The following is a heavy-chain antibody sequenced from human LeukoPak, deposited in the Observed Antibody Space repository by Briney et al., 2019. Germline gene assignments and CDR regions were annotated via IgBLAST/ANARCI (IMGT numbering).Heavy chain of an antibody. J-gene: IGHJ4*02. CDR2: IWYDGSKK. CDR3: ARVSPEIVVVTGTGAPDY. D-gene: IGHD2-21*02. CDR1: GFTFSSYG. Sequence: SGGSLRLSCAASGFTFSSYGMHWVRQAPGKGLEGVAVIWYDGSKKYYADSVKGRFTISRDNSKNTVYLQMNSLRAEDTAVYYCARVSPEIVVVTGTGAPDYWGQGTLVTVSS. V-gene: IGHV3-33*01.